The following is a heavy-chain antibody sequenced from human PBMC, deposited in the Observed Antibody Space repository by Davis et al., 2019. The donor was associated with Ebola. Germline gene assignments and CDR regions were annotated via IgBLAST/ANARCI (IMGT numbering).Heavy chain of an antibody. CDR1: GYTFTSFY. CDR3: AREPPGAVASFDY. Sequence: ASVKVSCKASGYTFTSFYVHWVRQAPGQGLEWLGMINTNNCNTNYAQRFQGRGTMTRDTSTSTVYMELSSPRSDDTAVYYCAREPPGAVASFDYWGQGTLVTVSS. J-gene: IGHJ4*02. CDR2: INTNNCNT. D-gene: IGHD6-19*01. V-gene: IGHV1-46*01.